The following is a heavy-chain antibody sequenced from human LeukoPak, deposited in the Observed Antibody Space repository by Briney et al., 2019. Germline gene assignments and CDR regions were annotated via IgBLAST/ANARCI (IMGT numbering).Heavy chain of an antibody. J-gene: IGHJ4*02. Sequence: PGGSLRLSCAASGFTFSSYSMNWVRQAPGKGLEWVSSISSSSSYIYYADSVKGRFTISRDNAKNSLYLQMNSLRAEDTAVYYCARDVLLWFGSPGSFDYWGQGTLVTVS. CDR2: ISSSSSYI. V-gene: IGHV3-21*01. CDR1: GFTFSSYS. CDR3: ARDVLLWFGSPGSFDY. D-gene: IGHD3-10*01.